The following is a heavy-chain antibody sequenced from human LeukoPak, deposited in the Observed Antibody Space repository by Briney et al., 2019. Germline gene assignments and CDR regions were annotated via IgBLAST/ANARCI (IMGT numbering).Heavy chain of an antibody. CDR2: ISGSGGST. CDR1: GFTFSSYA. Sequence: QSGGSLRLSCAASGFTFSSYAMSWVRQAPGEGLEWVSGISGSGGSTYYADSVKGRFTISRDNSNDTLYLQMDSLRAEDTAVYYCARGLTCPDLWGQGTLVTVSS. CDR3: ARGLTCPDL. D-gene: IGHD3-16*01. J-gene: IGHJ5*02. V-gene: IGHV3-23*01.